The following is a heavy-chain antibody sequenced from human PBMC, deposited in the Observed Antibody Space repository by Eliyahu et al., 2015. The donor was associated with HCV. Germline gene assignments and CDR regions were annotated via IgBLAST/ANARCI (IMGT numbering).Heavy chain of an antibody. CDR1: TFXFRSYA. CDR3: ARELSTIYGSGSYY. CDR2: ISYDGSNK. Sequence: QVQLVESGGGVVQPGXSLRLSCXASTFXFRSYAVHWVRQAPGKGLEWVAVISYDGSNKYYADSVKGRFTISRDNSRNTLFLQMNSLRAEDTAVYYCARELSTIYGSGSYYWGQGILVTVSS. D-gene: IGHD3-10*01. V-gene: IGHV3-30*04. J-gene: IGHJ4*02.